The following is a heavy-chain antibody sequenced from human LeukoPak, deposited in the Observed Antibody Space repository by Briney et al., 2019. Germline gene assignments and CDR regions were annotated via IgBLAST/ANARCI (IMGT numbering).Heavy chain of an antibody. J-gene: IGHJ4*02. Sequence: ASVKVSCKVSGYTLTELSMHWVRQAPGKGLEWMGSFDPEDGETIYTQKFKGRVTMTEDTSTDTAYMELSSLTSEDMAVFYCARGGPNSGGWTLDYWGQGTLVSVSS. CDR1: GYTLTELS. V-gene: IGHV1-24*01. D-gene: IGHD6-19*01. CDR2: FDPEDGET. CDR3: ARGGPNSGGWTLDY.